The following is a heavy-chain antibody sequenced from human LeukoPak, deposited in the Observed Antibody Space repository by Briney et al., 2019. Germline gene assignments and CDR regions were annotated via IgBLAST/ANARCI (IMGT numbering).Heavy chain of an antibody. Sequence: GGSLRLSCAASGFTFSNYWMSWVRQAPGKGLEWVANINQDGSEKYYVDSVKGRFTISRDNDKNSLYLQMNSLGAEDRAVYHCARHSYGWGSCMDVWGQGTRVTVPS. CDR1: GFTFSNYW. CDR2: INQDGSEK. V-gene: IGHV3-7*01. J-gene: IGHJ6*01. D-gene: IGHD3-10*01. CDR3: ARHSYGWGSCMDV.